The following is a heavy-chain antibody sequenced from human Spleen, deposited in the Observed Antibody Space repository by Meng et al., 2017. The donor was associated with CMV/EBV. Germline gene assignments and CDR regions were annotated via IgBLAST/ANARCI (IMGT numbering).Heavy chain of an antibody. CDR1: GYTITNYS. CDR3: ARDLGLLWFGELLGY. Sequence: SGYTITNYSLHWVRQAPGQGLEWMGIINPSGGSTSYAQKFQDRVTMTRDTSTSTVYMELSSLRSEDTAVYYCARDLGLLWFGELLGYWGQGTLVTVSS. V-gene: IGHV1-46*01. J-gene: IGHJ4*02. D-gene: IGHD3-10*01. CDR2: INPSGGST.